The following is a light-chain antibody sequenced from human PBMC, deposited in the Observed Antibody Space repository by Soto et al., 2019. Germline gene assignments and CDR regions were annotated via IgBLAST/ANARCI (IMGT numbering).Light chain of an antibody. J-gene: IGLJ2*01. V-gene: IGLV2-14*01. CDR3: SSQRNSIVV. CDR2: EVT. CDR1: SNDVGDYNY. Sequence: QSVLTQPASVSGSPGQSITISCIGISNDVGDYNYVSWYQQHPGKAPKLMIYEVTNRPSGVSNRFSGSKSGNTASLTISGLQAEDEADYYCSSQRNSIVVFGGGTKLTVL.